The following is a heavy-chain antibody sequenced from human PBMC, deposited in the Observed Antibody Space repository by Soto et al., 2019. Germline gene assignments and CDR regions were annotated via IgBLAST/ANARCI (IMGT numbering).Heavy chain of an antibody. V-gene: IGHV4-30-4*01. CDR3: ARVRGRYDYVWGSYRYYFDY. CDR2: IYYSGST. CDR1: GGSISSGDYY. J-gene: IGHJ4*02. D-gene: IGHD3-16*02. Sequence: SETLSLTCTVSGGSISSGDYYWSWIRQPPGKGLEWIGYIYYSGSTYYNPSLKSRVTISVDTSKNQFSLKLSSVTAADTAVYYCARVRGRYDYVWGSYRYYFDYWGQGTLVTVSS.